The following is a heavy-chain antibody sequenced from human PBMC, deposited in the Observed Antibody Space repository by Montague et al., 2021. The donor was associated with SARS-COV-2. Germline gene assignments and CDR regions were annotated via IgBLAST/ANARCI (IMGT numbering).Heavy chain of an antibody. J-gene: IGHJ6*02. CDR2: IKQDGGEK. D-gene: IGHD5-18*01. Sequence: SLRLSCAASGFTFSSYWMSWVRQAPGKGLEWVAHIKQDGGEKYYVDSVKGRFTISRDNAKNSLYLQMNSLRAEDTAVYYCARESGDTAMVGGMDVWGQGTTVTVSS. CDR3: ARESGDTAMVGGMDV. V-gene: IGHV3-7*03. CDR1: GFTFSSYW.